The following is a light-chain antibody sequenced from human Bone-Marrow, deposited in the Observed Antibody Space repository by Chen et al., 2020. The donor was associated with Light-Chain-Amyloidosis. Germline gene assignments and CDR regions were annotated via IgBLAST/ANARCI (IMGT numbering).Light chain of an antibody. CDR1: SSDVGGDNH. J-gene: IGLJ1*01. V-gene: IGLV2-14*01. CDR2: EVT. Sequence: AVTQPASVSGSPLQSIPISCTGTSSDVGGDNHVSWYHQHPDKAPKLMIYEVTNRPSWVPDRFSGSKSDNTASLTISGLQTEDEADYFCSSYTITNTLVFGSGTRVTVL. CDR3: SSYTITNTLV.